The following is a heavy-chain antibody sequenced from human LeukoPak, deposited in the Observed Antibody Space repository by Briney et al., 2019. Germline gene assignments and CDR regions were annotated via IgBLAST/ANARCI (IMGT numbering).Heavy chain of an antibody. J-gene: IGHJ4*02. CDR1: GYTFTSYD. Sequence: ASVKVSCKASGYTFTSYDINWVRQATGQGLEWMGWMNPNSGNTGYAQKFQGRVTITADESTSTAYMELSSLRSEDTAVYYCARGVTMIVVGGYFDYWGQGTLVTVSS. V-gene: IGHV1-8*01. CDR2: MNPNSGNT. CDR3: ARGVTMIVVGGYFDY. D-gene: IGHD3-22*01.